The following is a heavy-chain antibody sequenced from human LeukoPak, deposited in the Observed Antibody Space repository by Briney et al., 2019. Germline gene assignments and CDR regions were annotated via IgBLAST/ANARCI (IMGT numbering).Heavy chain of an antibody. D-gene: IGHD3-10*02. J-gene: IGHJ6*04. V-gene: IGHV3-48*04. Sequence: GGTLRLSCAASGFSFRSHGMNWVRQAPGKGLEWVSYISSSGSTIYYADSVKGRFTISRDNAKNSLYLQMNSLRAEDTAVYYCAELGITMIGDVWGKGTTVTISS. CDR3: AELGITMIGDV. CDR2: ISSSGSTI. CDR1: GFSFRSHG.